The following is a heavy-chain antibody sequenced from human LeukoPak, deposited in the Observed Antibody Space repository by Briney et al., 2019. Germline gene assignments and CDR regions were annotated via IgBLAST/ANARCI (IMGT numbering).Heavy chain of an antibody. CDR3: AKPFIVGATGYYYYYMDV. V-gene: IGHV3-23*01. CDR1: GFTFSRYD. D-gene: IGHD1-26*01. CDR2: ISGSGGTT. J-gene: IGHJ6*03. Sequence: GGSLRLSCAASGFTFSRYDMSWVRQAPGKGLEWVSAISGSGGTTHYADSVKGRFTISRDNSKNTLYLQMNSLRAEDTAVYYCAKPFIVGATGYYYYYMDVWGKGTTVTVS.